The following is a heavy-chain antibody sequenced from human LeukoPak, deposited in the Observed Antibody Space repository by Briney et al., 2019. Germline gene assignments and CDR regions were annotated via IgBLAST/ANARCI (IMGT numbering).Heavy chain of an antibody. J-gene: IGHJ4*02. CDR2: IHPNSGVT. D-gene: IGHD1-26*01. V-gene: IGHV1-2*02. CDR1: GYIYTGYF. Sequence: GASVSVSFQPTGYIYTGYFIHWLRQAARQAREWMGGIHPNSGVTNNTQKFNRRVTMPRDTYISHAYMELSSLRAEDTTVYYCTKGVEGAIREREDYWGQGTLVTVSS. CDR3: TKGVEGAIREREDY.